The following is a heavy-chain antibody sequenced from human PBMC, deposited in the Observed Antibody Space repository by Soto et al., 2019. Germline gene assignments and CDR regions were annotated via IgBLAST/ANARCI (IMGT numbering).Heavy chain of an antibody. CDR3: AGGTIAVAGTWFDP. CDR1: GVVLGSDAYY. J-gene: IGHJ5*02. V-gene: IGHV4-31*03. Sequence: PSETLSLTCTVSGVVLGSDAYYWSWIRQHPGKGLEWIGNIYHTGSTYYNPSLKSRVVISLDTSQNQFFLRLSSVTAADTAVYYCAGGTIAVAGTWFDPWGQGTLVTVSS. D-gene: IGHD6-19*01. CDR2: IYHTGST.